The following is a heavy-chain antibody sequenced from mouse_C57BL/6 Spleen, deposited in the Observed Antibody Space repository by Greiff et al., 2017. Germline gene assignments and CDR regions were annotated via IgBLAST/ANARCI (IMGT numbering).Heavy chain of an antibody. V-gene: IGHV1-54*01. J-gene: IGHJ4*01. CDR1: GYAFTNYL. CDR3: ARYDGYYYYAMDY. Sequence: VQLQQSGAELVRPGTSVKVSCKASGYAFTNYLIEWVTQRPGQGLEWIGVINPGSGGTNYNEKFKGKATLTADKSSSTDYMQLSSLTSEDSAVYFCARYDGYYYYAMDYWGQGTSVTVSS. CDR2: INPGSGGT. D-gene: IGHD2-3*01.